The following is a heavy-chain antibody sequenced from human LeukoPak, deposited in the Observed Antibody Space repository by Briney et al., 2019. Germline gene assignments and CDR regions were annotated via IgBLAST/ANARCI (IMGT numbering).Heavy chain of an antibody. CDR1: GGSFSGYY. Sequence: SETLSLTCAVYGGSFSGYYWSWIRQHPGKGLEWIGYIYYSGSTSYNPSLKSRVTISVDTSKNQFSLKVSSVTAADTAVYYCARVQRWLQLLTFDYWGQGTLVTVSS. CDR3: ARVQRWLQLLTFDY. J-gene: IGHJ4*02. CDR2: IYYSGST. V-gene: IGHV4-31*11. D-gene: IGHD5-24*01.